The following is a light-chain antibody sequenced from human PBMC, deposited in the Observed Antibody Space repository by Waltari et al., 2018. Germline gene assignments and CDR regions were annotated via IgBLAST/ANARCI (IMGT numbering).Light chain of an antibody. CDR3: QQYNSYSLLS. Sequence: DIQMTQSPSTLSASVGVRFTITCRASQSISNWLAWYQQKPGKAPKLLIYKASTLESGVPSRFSGRGSGTEFTLTISSLQPDDFATYYCQQYNSYSLLSFGGGTKVEIK. V-gene: IGKV1-5*03. CDR1: QSISNW. CDR2: KAS. J-gene: IGKJ4*01.